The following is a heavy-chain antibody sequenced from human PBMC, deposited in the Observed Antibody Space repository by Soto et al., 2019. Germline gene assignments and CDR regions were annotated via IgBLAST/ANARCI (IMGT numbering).Heavy chain of an antibody. Sequence: KTSETLSLTCTVSGGSISGYYWSWIRQPPGKGLEWIGYIYYSGSTNYNPSLKSRVTISVDTSKNQFSLKLSSVTAADTAVYYCARAEGDGYHPYYFDYWGQGTLVTVSS. CDR2: IYYSGST. D-gene: IGHD5-12*01. J-gene: IGHJ4*02. V-gene: IGHV4-59*01. CDR3: ARAEGDGYHPYYFDY. CDR1: GGSISGYY.